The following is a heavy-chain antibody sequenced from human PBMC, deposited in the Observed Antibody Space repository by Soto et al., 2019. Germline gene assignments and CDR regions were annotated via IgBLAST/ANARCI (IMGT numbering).Heavy chain of an antibody. J-gene: IGHJ5*02. Sequence: PSETLSLTCGVSGGSISPINWWSWVLQTPVKGLEWIGDIYHTGTTDYNPSLKSRVTISIDKSKNQFFLNLTSVTAEDTALYYCARSPNSHSQTWLDPWGQGTWVTVSS. CDR3: ARSPNSHSQTWLDP. CDR2: IYHTGTT. CDR1: GGSISPINW. D-gene: IGHD1-26*01. V-gene: IGHV4-4*02.